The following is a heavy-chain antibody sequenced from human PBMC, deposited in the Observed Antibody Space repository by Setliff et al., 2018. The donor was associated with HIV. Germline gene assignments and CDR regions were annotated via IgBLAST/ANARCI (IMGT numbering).Heavy chain of an antibody. CDR3: AKLGYCTSTSCYDGAFDI. D-gene: IGHD2-2*01. J-gene: IGHJ3*02. CDR2: IWYDGSNK. Sequence: GGSLRLSCAASGFTFSSYSMHWVRQAPGKGLEWVAVIWYDGSNKYYADSVKGRFTISRDNSKNTLYLQMNSLRAEDTAVYYCAKLGYCTSTSCYDGAFDIWGQGTMVTVSS. V-gene: IGHV3-30*02. CDR1: GFTFSSYS.